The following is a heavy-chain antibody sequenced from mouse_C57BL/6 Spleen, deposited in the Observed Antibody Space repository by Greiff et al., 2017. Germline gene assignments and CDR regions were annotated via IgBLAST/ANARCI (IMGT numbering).Heavy chain of an antibody. CDR1: GYAFSSYW. J-gene: IGHJ3*01. D-gene: IGHD1-1*01. CDR3: ARDGSSYAAWFAY. V-gene: IGHV1-80*01. CDR2: IYPGDGDT. Sequence: VQLVESGAELVKPGASVKISCKASGYAFSSYWMNWVKQRPGKGLEWIGQIYPGDGDTNYNGKFKGKATLTADKSSSTAYMQLSSLTSEDSAVYFCARDGSSYAAWFAYWGQGTLVTVSA.